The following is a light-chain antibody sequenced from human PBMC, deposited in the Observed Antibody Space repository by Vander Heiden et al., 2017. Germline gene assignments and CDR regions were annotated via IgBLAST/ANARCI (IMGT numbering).Light chain of an antibody. Sequence: YELPQPPSVSVSPGQTARITCSGDALPKQYAYWYQQKPGQAPVLVIYKDSERPSGIPERFSGSSSGTTVTLTISGVQAEDEADYYCQSADSSGTYEVFGGGTKLTVL. CDR3: QSADSSGTYEV. CDR2: KDS. J-gene: IGLJ3*02. CDR1: ALPKQY. V-gene: IGLV3-25*03.